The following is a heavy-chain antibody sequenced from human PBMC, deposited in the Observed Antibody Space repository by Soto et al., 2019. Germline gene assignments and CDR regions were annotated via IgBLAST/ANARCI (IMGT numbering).Heavy chain of an antibody. CDR1: GFSLSTSGMC. D-gene: IGHD3-16*02. Sequence: SGPTLVNPTQTLTLTCTFSGFSLSTSGMCVSWIRQPPGKALEWLAHIDWEDDKLYSISLKTRLTISKDTSKNQVVLTMTNMDPVDTATYYCARIPNRDYVAYWGQGTLVTVSS. V-gene: IGHV2-70*17. CDR2: IDWEDDK. CDR3: ARIPNRDYVAY. J-gene: IGHJ4*02.